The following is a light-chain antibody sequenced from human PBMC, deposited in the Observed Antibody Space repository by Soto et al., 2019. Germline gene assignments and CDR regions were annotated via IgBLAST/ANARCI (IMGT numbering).Light chain of an antibody. J-gene: IGKJ3*01. CDR2: DAS. CDR3: QQRSNWGIT. V-gene: IGKV3-11*01. CDR1: QSVSSY. Sequence: EIVVTQSPATLSLSPGERATLSCRASQSVSSYLAWYQHKPGQAPRLLIYDASNRASGIPARFSGSGSGTDFTLTISSLEPEDFAVYYCQQRSNWGITFGPGTKVDIK.